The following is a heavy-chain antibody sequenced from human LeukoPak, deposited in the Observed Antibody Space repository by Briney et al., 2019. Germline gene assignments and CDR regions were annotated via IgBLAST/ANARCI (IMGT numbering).Heavy chain of an antibody. V-gene: IGHV3-74*01. D-gene: IGHD6-19*01. J-gene: IGHJ5*02. CDR2: INSDGINT. CDR3: AAMFYSSGRCQWFDP. CDR1: GFTFSGYW. Sequence: GGSLRLSCAASGFTFSGYWMHWVRQAPGEGLVWVSRINSDGINTSNADFVRGRFTISRDNAKNTLYLQMNSLRAEDTAMYYCAAMFYSSGRCQWFDPWGQGTLVTVSS.